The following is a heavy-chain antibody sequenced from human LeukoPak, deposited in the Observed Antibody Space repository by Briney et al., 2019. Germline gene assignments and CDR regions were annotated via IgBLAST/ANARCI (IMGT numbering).Heavy chain of an antibody. D-gene: IGHD1-14*01. J-gene: IGHJ3*02. CDR3: ARKTLPGGGAFDI. Sequence: GGSLRLSCAASGFTVSSNYMSWVRQAPGKGLEWVSVIYSGGSTYYADSVKGRFTISRDNSKNTLYLQMNSLRAEDTAVYYCARKTLPGGGAFDIWGQGTMVTVSS. CDR1: GFTVSSNY. V-gene: IGHV3-66*01. CDR2: IYSGGST.